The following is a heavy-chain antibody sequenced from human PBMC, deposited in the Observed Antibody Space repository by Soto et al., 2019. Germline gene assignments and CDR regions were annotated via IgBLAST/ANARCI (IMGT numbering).Heavy chain of an antibody. V-gene: IGHV1-8*01. Sequence: ASVKVSCKASGYSFSEYDINWVVQATGQGPEWMGWMNPNSGNTGCAQKFQGRVTMTRNTSINTAYMELSSLGSEDTAVYYCARDNRYNWNDEGWFDPWGQGTLVTVSS. J-gene: IGHJ5*02. D-gene: IGHD1-20*01. CDR1: GYSFSEYD. CDR3: ARDNRYNWNDEGWFDP. CDR2: MNPNSGNT.